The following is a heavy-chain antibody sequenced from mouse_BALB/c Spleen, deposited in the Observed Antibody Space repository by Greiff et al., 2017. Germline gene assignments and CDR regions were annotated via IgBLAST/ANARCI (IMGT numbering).Heavy chain of an antibody. V-gene: IGHV1S41*01. CDR3: ARGSSPFDY. Sequence: DLVKPGASVKLSCKASGYTFTSYWINWIKQRPGQGLEWIGRIAPGSGSTYYNEMFKGKATLTVDTSSSTAYIQLSSLSSEDSAVYFCARGSSPFDYWGQGTTLTVSS. CDR1: GYTFTSYW. D-gene: IGHD1-1*01. CDR2: IAPGSGST. J-gene: IGHJ2*01.